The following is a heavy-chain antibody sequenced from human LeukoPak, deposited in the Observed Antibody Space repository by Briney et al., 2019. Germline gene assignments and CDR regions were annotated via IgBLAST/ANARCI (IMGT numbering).Heavy chain of an antibody. CDR1: GFTFTSYS. CDR2: ISGDSIHI. V-gene: IGHV3-21*01. D-gene: IGHD6-19*01. CDR3: ARGIEQWLVPFIDY. Sequence: PGGSLRLSCAAAGFTFTSYSMNWVRQAPGRGLEWVSSISGDSIHIYYADSVRGRFTISRDNAKNSLYLQMNSLRAEDTAVYYCARGIEQWLVPFIDYWGQGTLVTVSS. J-gene: IGHJ4*02.